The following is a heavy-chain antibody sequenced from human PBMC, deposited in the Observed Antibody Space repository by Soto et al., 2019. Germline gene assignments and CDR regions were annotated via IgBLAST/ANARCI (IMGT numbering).Heavy chain of an antibody. V-gene: IGHV3-30*18. Sequence: QVQLVESGGGVVQSGRSLRLSCAASGFTFSSYGMHWVRQAPGKGLEWVAVISYDGSNKYYADSVKGRFTISRDNSKNTLYLQMNSLRAEDTAVYYCAKGPEGSGSYDFQGYYYYGMDVWGQGTMVTVSS. CDR2: ISYDGSNK. J-gene: IGHJ6*02. CDR1: GFTFSSYG. CDR3: AKGPEGSGSYDFQGYYYYGMDV. D-gene: IGHD3-10*01.